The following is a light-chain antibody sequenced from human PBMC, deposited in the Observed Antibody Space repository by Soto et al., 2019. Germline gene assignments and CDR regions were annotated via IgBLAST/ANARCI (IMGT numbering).Light chain of an antibody. CDR3: QQFNTSPWT. CDR2: AAS. J-gene: IGKJ1*01. V-gene: IGKV1-17*01. Sequence: DIQMTQSPSSLSASVGERGSIAFRASQDIQNALGWYQQKPGKAPKLLIYAASNLQSGVPSRFSGSGSGTEFTLTISSLQPDDFATYYCQQFNTSPWTFGQGTKVDIK. CDR1: QDIQNA.